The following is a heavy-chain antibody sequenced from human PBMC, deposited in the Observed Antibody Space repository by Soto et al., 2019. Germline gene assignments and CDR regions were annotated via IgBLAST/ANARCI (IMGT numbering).Heavy chain of an antibody. CDR3: ARVRKAFDI. CDR2: IYHSGST. Sequence: SETLSLTCAVSGGSISSGGYSWSWIRQPPGKGLEWIGYIYHSGSTNYNPSLKSRVTISVDTSKNQFSLKLSSVTAADTAVYYCARVRKAFDIWGQGTMVTVSS. J-gene: IGHJ3*02. V-gene: IGHV4-30-2*01. CDR1: GGSISSGGYS.